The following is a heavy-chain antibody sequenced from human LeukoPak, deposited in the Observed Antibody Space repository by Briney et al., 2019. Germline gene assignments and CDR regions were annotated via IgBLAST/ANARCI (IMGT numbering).Heavy chain of an antibody. J-gene: IGHJ4*02. V-gene: IGHV3-23*01. Sequence: GGSLRLSCAASGFTFSSYAMSWVRQAPGKGLEWVSAISGSGGSTYYADSVKGRFTISRDNAKNSLYLQMNSLRAEDTAVYYCARDRGVTTAFYYWGQGTLVTVSS. D-gene: IGHD3-10*01. CDR1: GFTFSSYA. CDR2: ISGSGGST. CDR3: ARDRGVTTAFYY.